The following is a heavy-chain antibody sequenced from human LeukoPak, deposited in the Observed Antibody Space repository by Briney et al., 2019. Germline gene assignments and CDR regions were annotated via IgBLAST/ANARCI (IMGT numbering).Heavy chain of an antibody. D-gene: IGHD6-13*01. CDR2: MNPNSGNT. CDR3: ARESLFSSSWYDAFDI. CDR1: GYTFTSYD. V-gene: IGHV1-8*01. Sequence: GASVKVSCKASGYTFTSYDINWVRQATGQGLEWMGWMNPNSGNTGYAQKFQGRVTMTRSTSISTAYMELSSLRSEDTAVYYCARESLFSSSWYDAFDIWGQGTMVTVSS. J-gene: IGHJ3*02.